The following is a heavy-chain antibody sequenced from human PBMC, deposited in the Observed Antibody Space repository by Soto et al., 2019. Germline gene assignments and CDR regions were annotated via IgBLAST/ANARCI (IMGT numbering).Heavy chain of an antibody. Sequence: GVSLRLSCAASGFTFSSYWMHWVRQAPGKGLVWVSFINNDETGTSYADSVKGRFTISRDNAKNTLYLQMNNLRAEDTAVYFCATSPSYGDYNYWGQGTLVTVSS. J-gene: IGHJ4*02. V-gene: IGHV3-74*01. CDR1: GFTFSSYW. CDR3: ATSPSYGDYNY. CDR2: INNDETGT. D-gene: IGHD4-17*01.